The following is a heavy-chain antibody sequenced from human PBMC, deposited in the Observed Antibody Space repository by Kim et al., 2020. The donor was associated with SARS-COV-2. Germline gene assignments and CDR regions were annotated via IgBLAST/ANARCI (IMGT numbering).Heavy chain of an antibody. V-gene: IGHV3-15*05. CDR2: IRPKSEGATT. D-gene: IGHD3-16*01. J-gene: IGHJ5*02. Sequence: GGSLRLSCAASGFPFSKTWMSWVRQTPGKRLEWVGRIRPKSEGATTDYSAPVKGRFTISRDDSKSMQYLEVNSLKIEDTGVYYCLQGGHWFGLWGQGTLVSVSS. CDR3: LQGGHWFGL. CDR1: GFPFSKTW.